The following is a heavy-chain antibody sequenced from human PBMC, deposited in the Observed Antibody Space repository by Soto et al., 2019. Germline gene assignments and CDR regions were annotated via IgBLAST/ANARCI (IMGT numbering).Heavy chain of an antibody. CDR3: ARSIAARPVRGGLDY. D-gene: IGHD6-6*01. J-gene: IGHJ4*02. Sequence: GGSLRLSCAASGFTFSSYAMHWVRQAPGKGLEWVAVISYDGSNKYYADSVKGRFTISRDNSKNTLYLQMNSLRAEDTAVYYCARSIAARPVRGGLDYWGQGTLVTVSS. V-gene: IGHV3-30-3*01. CDR2: ISYDGSNK. CDR1: GFTFSSYA.